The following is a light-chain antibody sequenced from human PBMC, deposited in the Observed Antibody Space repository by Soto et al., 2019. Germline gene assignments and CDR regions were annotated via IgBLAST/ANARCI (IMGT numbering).Light chain of an antibody. CDR1: QSISNTY. CDR2: GAS. Sequence: EIVLTQSPGTLSLSPGERATLSFGASQSISNTYLAWYQQKPGQPPRLLIYGASSRPTGIPDRFSGSGSGTDFTLTITRLEPEDFAVYYCQQRSNWPITFGQGTRLEIK. V-gene: IGKV3D-20*02. J-gene: IGKJ5*01. CDR3: QQRSNWPIT.